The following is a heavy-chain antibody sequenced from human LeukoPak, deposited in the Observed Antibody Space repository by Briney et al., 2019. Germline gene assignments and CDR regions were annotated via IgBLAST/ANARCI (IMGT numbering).Heavy chain of an antibody. CDR2: IYHSGST. Sequence: SETLSLTCTVSGGSISSYYWGWIRQPPGKGLEWIGSIYHSGSTYYNPSLKSRVTISVDTSKNQFSLKLSSVTAADTAVYYCANSFDSSGYQYYFDYWGQGTLVTVSS. CDR1: GGSISSYY. V-gene: IGHV4-38-2*02. J-gene: IGHJ4*02. CDR3: ANSFDSSGYQYYFDY. D-gene: IGHD3-22*01.